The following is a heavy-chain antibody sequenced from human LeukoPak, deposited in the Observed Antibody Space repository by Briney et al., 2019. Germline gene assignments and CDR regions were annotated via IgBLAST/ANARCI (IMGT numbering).Heavy chain of an antibody. D-gene: IGHD1-26*01. CDR1: GFTFSSYG. CDR3: AKVGATTQFDY. V-gene: IGHV3-33*06. J-gene: IGHJ4*02. Sequence: PGGSLRLSCAASGFTFSSYGMHWVRQAPGKGLEWVAVIWYDGSNKYYADSVKGRFTISRDNSKNTLYLQMNSLRAEDTAVYYCAKVGATTQFDYWGQGTLVTVSS. CDR2: IWYDGSNK.